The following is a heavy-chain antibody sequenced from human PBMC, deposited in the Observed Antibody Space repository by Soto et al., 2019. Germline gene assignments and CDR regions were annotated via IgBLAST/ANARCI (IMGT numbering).Heavy chain of an antibody. Sequence: PGGSLRLSCAASGFTFSSYSMNWVCQAPGKGLEWVSYISSSSSTIYYADSVKGRFTISRDNAKNSLYLQMNSLRAEDTAVYYCARGSVAGTLSAFDIWGQGTMVTVSS. J-gene: IGHJ3*02. CDR2: ISSSSSTI. V-gene: IGHV3-48*01. D-gene: IGHD6-19*01. CDR1: GFTFSSYS. CDR3: ARGSVAGTLSAFDI.